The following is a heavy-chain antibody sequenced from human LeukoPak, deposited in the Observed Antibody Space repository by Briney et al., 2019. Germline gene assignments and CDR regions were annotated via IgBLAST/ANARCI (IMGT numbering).Heavy chain of an antibody. D-gene: IGHD3-22*01. CDR2: IYSSWST. CDR3: ARVVRSSGYFVDY. J-gene: IGHJ4*02. V-gene: IGHV4-4*07. Sequence: SETLSLTCTVSGGSISSYYSSWIRQPAGKGLEWIGRIYSSWSTNYNPSLNSPVTMSVDTSKNQFCLKLRSVTVADTAVYYCARVVRSSGYFVDYWGQGMLVTVS. CDR1: GGSISSYY.